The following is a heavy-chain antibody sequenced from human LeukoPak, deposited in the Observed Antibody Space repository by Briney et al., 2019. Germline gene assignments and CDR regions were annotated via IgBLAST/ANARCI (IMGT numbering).Heavy chain of an antibody. V-gene: IGHV1-24*01. J-gene: IGHJ5*02. CDR2: FDPEDGET. D-gene: IGHD2-15*01. CDR1: GYTLTELS. Sequence: ASVKVSCKVSGYTLTELSMHWVRQAPGKGLEWMGGFDPEDGETIYAQKFQGRVTMTEDTSTDTAYMELSSLRSEDTAVYYCARGVPLDIVVVVAAPFDPWGQGTLVTVSS. CDR3: ARGVPLDIVVVVAAPFDP.